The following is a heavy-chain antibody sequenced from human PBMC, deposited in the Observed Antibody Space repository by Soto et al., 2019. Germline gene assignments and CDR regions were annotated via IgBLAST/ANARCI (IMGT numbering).Heavy chain of an antibody. CDR1: GFTFSSYA. Sequence: GGSLRLSCAASGFTFSSYAMSWVRQAPGKGLEWVSAISGSGGPTYYADSVKGRFTISRDTSENTLHLQMNSLRAEDTAVYYCARGYGSGSYYVDYWGQGTLVTVSS. D-gene: IGHD3-10*01. J-gene: IGHJ4*02. CDR2: ISGSGGPT. V-gene: IGHV3-23*01. CDR3: ARGYGSGSYYVDY.